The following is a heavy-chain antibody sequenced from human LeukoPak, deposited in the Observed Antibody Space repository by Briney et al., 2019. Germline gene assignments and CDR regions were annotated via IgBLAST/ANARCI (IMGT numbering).Heavy chain of an antibody. V-gene: IGHV1-69*04. D-gene: IGHD2-15*01. J-gene: IGHJ4*02. Sequence: GSSVKVSCKASGGTFSSYAISWVRQAPGQGLEWMGRIIPILGIANYAQKFQGRVTITADKSTSTAYMELSSLRSEDTAVYYCARRPLYCSGGSCYGERGYFGYWGQGTLVTVSS. CDR3: ARRPLYCSGGSCYGERGYFGY. CDR1: GGTFSSYA. CDR2: IIPILGIA.